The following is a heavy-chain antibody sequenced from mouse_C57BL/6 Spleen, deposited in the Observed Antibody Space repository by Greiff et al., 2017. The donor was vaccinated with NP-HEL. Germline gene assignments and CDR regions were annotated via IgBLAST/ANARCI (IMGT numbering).Heavy chain of an antibody. CDR1: GYTFTSYW. D-gene: IGHD1-1*02. J-gene: IGHJ2*01. CDR2: IDPSDSYT. Sequence: VQLQQSGAELVKPGASVKLSCKASGYTFTSYWMQWVKQRPGQGLEWIGEIDPSDSYTNYNQKFKGKATLTVETSSSTAYMQLSSLTSEDSAVYYCARRSLSGTPFDYWGQGTTLTVSS. CDR3: ARRSLSGTPFDY. V-gene: IGHV1-50*01.